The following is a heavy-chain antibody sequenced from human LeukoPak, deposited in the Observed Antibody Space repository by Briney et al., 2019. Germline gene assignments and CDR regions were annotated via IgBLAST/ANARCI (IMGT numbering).Heavy chain of an antibody. V-gene: IGHV1-8*03. D-gene: IGHD2-2*01. CDR1: GYTFTSYD. CDR3: ARDQDIVVPKGVARPEAFDI. Sequence: EASVKVSCKASGYTFTSYDINWVRQATGQGLEWMGWMNPNSGNTGYAQKFQGRVTITRNTSISTAYMELSSLRSDDTAVYYCARDQDIVVPKGVARPEAFDIWGQGTMVTVSS. CDR2: MNPNSGNT. J-gene: IGHJ3*02.